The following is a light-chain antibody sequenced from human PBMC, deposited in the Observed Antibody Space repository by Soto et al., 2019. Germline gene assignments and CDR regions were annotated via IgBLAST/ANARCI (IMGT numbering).Light chain of an antibody. J-gene: IGKJ1*01. CDR1: QSVSSSY. CDR2: GAS. V-gene: IGKV3-20*01. Sequence: EIVLTQSPGTLSLSLGQTATLSCRASQSVSSSYLAWYQQKPGQAPRLLIYGASTRATGIPARFSGSGSGTEFTLTISSLQTDDFSTYYCQQYHSYWTFGQGTKVDIK. CDR3: QQYHSYWT.